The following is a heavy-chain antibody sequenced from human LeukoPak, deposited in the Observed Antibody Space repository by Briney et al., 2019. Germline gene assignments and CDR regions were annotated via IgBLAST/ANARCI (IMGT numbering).Heavy chain of an antibody. D-gene: IGHD6-19*01. CDR3: ATFSSGWHVGTYDY. CDR1: GGSFSGYY. Sequence: SETLSLTCAVYGGSFSGYYWSWIRQPPGKGLEWIGEINHSGSTNYNPSPKSRVTISVDTSKNQFSLKLSSVTAADTAVYYCATFSSGWHVGTYDYWGQGTLVTVSS. J-gene: IGHJ4*02. V-gene: IGHV4-34*01. CDR2: INHSGST.